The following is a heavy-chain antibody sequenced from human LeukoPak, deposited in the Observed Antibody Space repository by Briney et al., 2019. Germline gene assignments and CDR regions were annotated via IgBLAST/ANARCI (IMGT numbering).Heavy chain of an antibody. V-gene: IGHV7-4-1*02. J-gene: IGHJ3*02. Sequence: GASVKVSCKGSVYTFTSYAMNWVRQAPGQGLEWVGWINTNTGNPTYAQGYTGRFVFSLDTSVSTAYLQISSLKAEDTAVYYCARAYSSGSYQRTNDAFDIWGQGTMVTVSS. CDR3: ARAYSSGSYQRTNDAFDI. D-gene: IGHD6-19*01. CDR1: VYTFTSYA. CDR2: INTNTGNP.